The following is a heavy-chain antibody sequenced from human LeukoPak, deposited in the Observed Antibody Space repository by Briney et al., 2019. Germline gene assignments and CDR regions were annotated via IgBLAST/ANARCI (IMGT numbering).Heavy chain of an antibody. V-gene: IGHV4-34*01. D-gene: IGHD6-13*01. CDR1: GGSFSGYY. CDR3: ARGVQAAAGTWYYYYYYMDV. Sequence: PSETLSLTCAVYGGSFSGYYWSWIRQPPGKGLEWIGEINHSGNTNHNPSLKSRVTISVDTSKNQFSLKLSSVTAADTAVYYCARGVQAAAGTWYYYYYYMDVWGKGTTVTVSS. CDR2: INHSGNT. J-gene: IGHJ6*03.